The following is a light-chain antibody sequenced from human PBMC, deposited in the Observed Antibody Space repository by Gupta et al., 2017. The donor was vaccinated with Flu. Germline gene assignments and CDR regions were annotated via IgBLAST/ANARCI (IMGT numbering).Light chain of an antibody. J-gene: IGKJ2*01. V-gene: IGKV1-27*01. CDR1: QESRSY. CDR2: AAS. CDR3: QKKNSAPWD. Sequence: LSFLFASIGCRVPIRCRASQESRSYLAWYQQKPGQAPKLLIYAASSLESGVPSRFSGSGSGTDFTLTISSLQPEDVAVYYCQKKNSAPWDFGQGTKVEIK.